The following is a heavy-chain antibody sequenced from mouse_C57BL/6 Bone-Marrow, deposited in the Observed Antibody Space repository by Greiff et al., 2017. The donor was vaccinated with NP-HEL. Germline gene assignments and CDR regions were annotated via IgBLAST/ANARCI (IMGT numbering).Heavy chain of an antibody. D-gene: IGHD1-1*01. Sequence: EVKLMESGGGLVKPGGSLKLSCAASGFTFSDYGMPWVRQAPEKGLAWVAYISSGSSTIYYADTVKGRFTISRDNAKNTLFLQMTSLRSEDTAMYYCARTTTVVAKDWFAYWGQGTLVTVSA. V-gene: IGHV5-17*01. J-gene: IGHJ3*01. CDR1: GFTFSDYG. CDR2: ISSGSSTI. CDR3: ARTTTVVAKDWFAY.